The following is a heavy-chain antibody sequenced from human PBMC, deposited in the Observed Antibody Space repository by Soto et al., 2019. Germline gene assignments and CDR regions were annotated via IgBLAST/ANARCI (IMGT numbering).Heavy chain of an antibody. V-gene: IGHV1-69*13. CDR3: AIAHRLERANNIYYYYGMDV. Sequence: ASVKVSCKASGGTFSNYAISWVRQAPGQGLEWLGGIIPFFGTANFAQKFQGRVTITADESTSTAYMELSGLRSEDTAVFYCAIAHRLERANNIYYYYGMDVWGLGTTVTVSS. D-gene: IGHD1-1*01. CDR2: IIPFFGTA. J-gene: IGHJ6*02. CDR1: GGTFSNYA.